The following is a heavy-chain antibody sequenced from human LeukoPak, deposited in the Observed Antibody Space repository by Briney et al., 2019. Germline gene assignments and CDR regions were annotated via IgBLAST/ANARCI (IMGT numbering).Heavy chain of an antibody. CDR3: ARDGGYGDYVDAFDI. J-gene: IGHJ3*02. Sequence: GGSLRLSCAASGFTFDDYGMSWVRQAPGKGLEWVSGINWNGGSTGYADSVKGRFTISRDNAKNSLYLQMNSLRAEDTALYYCARDGGYGDYVDAFDIWGQGTMVTVSS. V-gene: IGHV3-20*04. CDR2: INWNGGST. D-gene: IGHD4-17*01. CDR1: GFTFDDYG.